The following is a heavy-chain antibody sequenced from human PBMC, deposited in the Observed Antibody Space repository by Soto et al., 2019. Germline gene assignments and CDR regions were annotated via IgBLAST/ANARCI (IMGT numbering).Heavy chain of an antibody. CDR1: GLTFSNAW. CDR2: IKSKTDGGTT. CDR3: TTRRRGFDP. V-gene: IGHV3-15*01. Sequence: EVQLVESGGGLVKPGGSLSLSCAASGLTFSNAWMSWVRQAPGKGLEWVGRIKSKTDGGTTDYAAPVKGRFTISRDDSKNPLYLQMNSLKTEEPGVYYFTTRRRGFDPWGQGTLVTASS. J-gene: IGHJ5*02.